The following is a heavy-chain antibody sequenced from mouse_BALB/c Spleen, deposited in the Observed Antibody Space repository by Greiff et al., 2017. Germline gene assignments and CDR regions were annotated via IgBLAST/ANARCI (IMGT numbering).Heavy chain of an antibody. D-gene: IGHD2-4*01. CDR1: GYTFTDYN. V-gene: IGHV1-18*01. CDR3: ARRGYYDYDMGY. CDR2: INPNNGGT. J-gene: IGHJ2*01. Sequence: EVQLQQSGPELVKPGASVKIPCKASGYTFTDYNMDWVKQSHGKSLEWIGDINPNNGGTIYNQKFKGKATLTVDKSSSTAYMELRSLTSEDTAVYYCARRGYYDYDMGYWGQGTTLTVSS.